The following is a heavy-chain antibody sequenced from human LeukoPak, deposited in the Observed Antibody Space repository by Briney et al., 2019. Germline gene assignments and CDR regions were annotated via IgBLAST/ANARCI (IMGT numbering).Heavy chain of an antibody. V-gene: IGHV3-23*01. D-gene: IGHD6-13*01. CDR3: ARDIAAAGTGMTNWFDP. Sequence: GGSLRLSCIASGFSFTTYATTWVRQAPGKGLEWVSTISGNDDRTYYADSVKGRFTVSRDSSKNTLYLQMNSLRAEDTAVYYCARDIAAAGTGMTNWFDPWGQGTLVTVSS. CDR1: GFSFTTYA. J-gene: IGHJ5*02. CDR2: ISGNDDRT.